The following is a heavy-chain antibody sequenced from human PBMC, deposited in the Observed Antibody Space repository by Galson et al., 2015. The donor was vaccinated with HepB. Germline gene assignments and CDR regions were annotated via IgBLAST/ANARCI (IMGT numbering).Heavy chain of an antibody. J-gene: IGHJ4*02. V-gene: IGHV3-11*01. CDR1: GFIFSDYY. D-gene: IGHD6-19*01. CDR2: ISSSGRTS. CDR3: ARGRSIAVAGTTPFDY. Sequence: PLRLSCAASGFIFSDYYISWIRQAPGKGLEWVSYISSSGRTSDYADSVKGRFTISRDNAKNSLYLQMNSLRVEDTAVYYCARGRSIAVAGTTPFDYWGQGTLVTVSS.